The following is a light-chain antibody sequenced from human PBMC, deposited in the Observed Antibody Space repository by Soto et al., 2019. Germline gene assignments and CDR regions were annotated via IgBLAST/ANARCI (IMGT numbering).Light chain of an antibody. CDR3: HQYGNAPLA. Sequence: EVVLTQSPGTLSLSPGERASLSCRASRSVRSNFLAWYQQRPGRALILLIYGASSKATDIPDLFSGSVSGTDFTLTISRVEPEDCGVNYCHQYGNAPLAVGGGTRV. V-gene: IGKV3-20*01. CDR2: GAS. J-gene: IGKJ4*02. CDR1: RSVRSNF.